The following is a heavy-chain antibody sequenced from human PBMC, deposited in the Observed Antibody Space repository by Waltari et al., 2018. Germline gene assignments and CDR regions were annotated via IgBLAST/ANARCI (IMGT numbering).Heavy chain of an antibody. Sequence: QVQLVQSGSELKKPGTSVKISCKASGYTVTDYSLNWVRQASGQGFEWMARINTKTWKSTYAPAFTGRLVVALDTSVSTAYLEIISLKAEDTAVYYCARWRPPDYGLDNWGQGTLVTVSA. D-gene: IGHD4-17*01. CDR1: GYTVTDYS. J-gene: IGHJ4*02. V-gene: IGHV7-4-1*02. CDR2: INTKTWKS. CDR3: ARWRPPDYGLDN.